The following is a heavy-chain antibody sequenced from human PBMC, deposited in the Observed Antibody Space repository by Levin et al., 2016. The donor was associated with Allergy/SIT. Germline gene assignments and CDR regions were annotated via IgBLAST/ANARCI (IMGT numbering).Heavy chain of an antibody. Sequence: SVKVSCKASGGTFSSYAISWVRQAPGQGLEWMGGIIPIFGTANYAQKFQGRVTITADESTSTAYMELSSLRSEDTAVYYCASNYGGNWNDIWAGVDYWGQGTLVTVSS. CDR2: IIPIFGTA. V-gene: IGHV1-69*13. J-gene: IGHJ4*02. D-gene: IGHD1-1*01. CDR1: GGTFSSYA. CDR3: ASNYGGNWNDIWAGVDY.